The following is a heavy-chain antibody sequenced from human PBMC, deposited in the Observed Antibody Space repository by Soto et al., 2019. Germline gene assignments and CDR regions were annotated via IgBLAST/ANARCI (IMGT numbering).Heavy chain of an antibody. Sequence: ASVKVSCKASGYTFTSYGISWVRQAPGQGLEWMGWISAYNGNTNYAQKLQGRVTMTTDTSTSTAYMELRSLRSDDTAVYYCARSYYDILTGPHFDYWGQGSLVTVSS. J-gene: IGHJ4*02. V-gene: IGHV1-18*01. CDR3: ARSYYDILTGPHFDY. CDR2: ISAYNGNT. D-gene: IGHD3-9*01. CDR1: GYTFTSYG.